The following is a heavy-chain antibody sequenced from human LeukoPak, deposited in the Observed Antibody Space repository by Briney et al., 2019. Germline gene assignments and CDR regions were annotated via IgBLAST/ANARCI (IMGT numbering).Heavy chain of an antibody. V-gene: IGHV4-59*12. J-gene: IGHJ4*02. CDR1: GGSITSYY. Sequence: SETLSLTCTVSGGSITSYYWSWIRQPPGKGLECIGYIYYSGSTNYNPSLKSRVTISVDTSKNQFSLKLSSVTAADTAVYYCARGDYYGSGSPLDYWGQGTLVTVSS. CDR3: ARGDYYGSGSPLDY. D-gene: IGHD3-10*01. CDR2: IYYSGST.